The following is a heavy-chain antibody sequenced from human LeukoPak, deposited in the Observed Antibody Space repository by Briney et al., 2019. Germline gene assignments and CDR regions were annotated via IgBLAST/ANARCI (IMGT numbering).Heavy chain of an antibody. CDR2: INTYNGDT. CDR1: GYTFTHYG. J-gene: IGHJ4*02. Sequence: GASVKVSCKASGYTFTHYGITWVRQAPGQGLAWMGWINTYNGDTKCAQKLQGRVTMTKDTSTSTAFMELRSLRSDDSAEYYCARGIRSPLFDYWGLGTLVTVSP. V-gene: IGHV1-18*01. CDR3: ARGIRSPLFDY. D-gene: IGHD3-16*01.